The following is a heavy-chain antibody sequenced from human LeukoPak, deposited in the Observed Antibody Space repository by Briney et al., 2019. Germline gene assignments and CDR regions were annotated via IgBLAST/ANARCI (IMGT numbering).Heavy chain of an antibody. V-gene: IGHV3-21*01. CDR3: ARGVGATTLYYYYYYMDV. Sequence: GGSLRLSRAASGFTFSSYSMNWVRQAPGKGLEWVSSISSSSSYIYYADSVKGRFTISRDNAKNSLYLQMNSLRAEDTAVYYCARGVGATTLYYYYYYMDVWGKGTTVTVSS. J-gene: IGHJ6*03. CDR1: GFTFSSYS. CDR2: ISSSSSYI. D-gene: IGHD1-26*01.